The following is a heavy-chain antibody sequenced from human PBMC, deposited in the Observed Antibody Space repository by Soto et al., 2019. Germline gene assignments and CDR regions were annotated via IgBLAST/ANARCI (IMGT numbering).Heavy chain of an antibody. CDR2: IMSKTDGVTT. J-gene: IGHJ4*01. D-gene: IGHD1-26*01. CDR3: TTDSGMSPYSFDY. V-gene: IGHV3-15*01. CDR1: GFTFSKAG. Sequence: GGSLRLSCATSGFTFSKAGVGWVRQAPGKGLEWVGRIMSKTDGVTTDYAAPVKGRFTISRDDSKSTLYLQMNSLKTEDTAFYYCTTDSGMSPYSFDYWGQGPLVTPSS.